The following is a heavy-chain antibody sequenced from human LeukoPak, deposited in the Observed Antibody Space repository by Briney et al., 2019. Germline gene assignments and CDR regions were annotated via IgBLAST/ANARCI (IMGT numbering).Heavy chain of an antibody. V-gene: IGHV1-18*01. CDR2: ISAYNGNT. CDR3: ARLIAVAGTSASDY. CDR1: GYTFTNYG. D-gene: IGHD6-19*01. J-gene: IGHJ4*02. Sequence: GASVKVSCKASGYTFTNYGVNWVRQAPGQGLEWMGWISAYNGNTNYAQKLQGRVTMTTDTSTSTAYMELRSLRSDDTAVYYCARLIAVAGTSASDYWGQGTLVTVSS.